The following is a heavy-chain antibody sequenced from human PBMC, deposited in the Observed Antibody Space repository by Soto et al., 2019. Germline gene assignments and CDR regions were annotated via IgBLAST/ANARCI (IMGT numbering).Heavy chain of an antibody. CDR3: ARGGTSGWLKGAYDV. V-gene: IGHV1-69*01. CDR1: GGTLNKHA. Sequence: QVQLVQSGAEVKKPGSSVKVSCRASGGTLNKHAITWVRRAPGQGLEWLGGIIPMFGIPHYPQKFQGRVTITADDSKNTSHMELIGLASDDAAVYYCARGGTSGWLKGAYDVWGQGTMVTVSS. J-gene: IGHJ3*01. CDR2: IIPMFGIP. D-gene: IGHD6-19*01.